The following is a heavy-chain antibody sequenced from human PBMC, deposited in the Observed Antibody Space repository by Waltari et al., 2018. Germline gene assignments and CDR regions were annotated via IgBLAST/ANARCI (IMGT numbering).Heavy chain of an antibody. V-gene: IGHV1-2*02. CDR1: GYTFTGYY. D-gene: IGHD3-16*02. CDR2: INPNSGGT. J-gene: IGHJ4*02. CDR3: ARIPYYDYIWGSYRYEY. Sequence: QVQLVQSGAEVKKPGASVKVSCTASGYTFTGYYMHWVRQAPGQGLEWMGWINPNSGGTNYAQKFQGRVTMTRDTSISTAYMELSRLRSDDTAVYYCARIPYYDYIWGSYRYEYWGQGTLVTVSS.